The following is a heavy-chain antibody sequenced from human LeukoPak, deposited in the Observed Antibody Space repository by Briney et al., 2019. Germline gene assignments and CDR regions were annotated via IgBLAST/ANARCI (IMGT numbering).Heavy chain of an antibody. D-gene: IGHD1-1*01. CDR2: ISTSSSTR. CDR1: GFSLNNYS. V-gene: IGHV3-48*04. CDR3: ARTRDPPTYYYFYMDV. Sequence: GGALRLSCAASGFSLNNYSMNWVRQAPGKGLEWVSYISTSSSTRYYADSVKGRFTISRDNAMNSLYLQMNSLRAEDTAVYYCARTRDPPTYYYFYMDVWGKGTTVTVSS. J-gene: IGHJ6*03.